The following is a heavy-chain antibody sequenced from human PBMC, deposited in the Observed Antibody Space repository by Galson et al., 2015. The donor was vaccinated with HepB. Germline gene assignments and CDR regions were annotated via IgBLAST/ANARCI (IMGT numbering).Heavy chain of an antibody. CDR1: GYIFTSYD. CDR3: ARGGELRLFFHYYMDV. V-gene: IGHV1-8*01. D-gene: IGHD1-26*01. J-gene: IGHJ6*03. Sequence: SVKVSCKASGYIFTSYDINWVRQAPGQGLEWMGWMNPDSGTTAYAQKFQGRVTLTTNTSTGIAYMELSSLRSEDTAVYYCARGGELRLFFHYYMDVWGKGTTVTVFS. CDR2: MNPDSGTT.